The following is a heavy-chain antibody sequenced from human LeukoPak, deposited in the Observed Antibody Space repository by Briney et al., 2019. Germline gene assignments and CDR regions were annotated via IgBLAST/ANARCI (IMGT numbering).Heavy chain of an antibody. D-gene: IGHD1-20*01. V-gene: IGHV3-7*03. CDR3: AKEGGDNWNAPFDY. CDR2: IKQDGSEK. CDR1: GFTFSSYW. J-gene: IGHJ4*02. Sequence: GGSLRLSCAASGFTFSSYWMSWARQAPGKGLEWVANIKQDGSEKYYVDSVKGRFTISRDNAKNSLYLQMNSLRAEDTAVYYCAKEGGDNWNAPFDYWGQGTLVTVSS.